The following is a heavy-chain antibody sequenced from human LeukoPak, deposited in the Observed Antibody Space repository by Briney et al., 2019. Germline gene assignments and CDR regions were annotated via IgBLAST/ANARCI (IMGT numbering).Heavy chain of an antibody. J-gene: IGHJ4*02. V-gene: IGHV3-11*01. D-gene: IGHD2-2*01. CDR2: ISNNGDTI. Sequence: GGSLRLSCAAYGFTFRDYYMHLVRQAPGKGLEWISYISNNGDTIYYADSVKGRFTISRDNAKNSLFLQMNSLSAEDTAVYYCARDPQAWEVPLDSWGQGTLVTVSS. CDR3: ARDPQAWEVPLDS. CDR1: GFTFRDYY.